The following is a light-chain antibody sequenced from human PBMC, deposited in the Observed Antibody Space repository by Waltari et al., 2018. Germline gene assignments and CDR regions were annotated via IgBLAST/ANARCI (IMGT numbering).Light chain of an antibody. J-gene: IGKJ4*01. Sequence: DIVMTQSPDSLAVSLGERATINCKSSQSVLYSSKYKNYLGWDQQKPGQPPRLLFYWATTRESGVPDRFSGSGSGTDFTLTISSLQAEDVAVYYCQQYYSTPLTFGGGTKVEIK. CDR2: WAT. V-gene: IGKV4-1*01. CDR3: QQYYSTPLT. CDR1: QSVLYSSKYKNY.